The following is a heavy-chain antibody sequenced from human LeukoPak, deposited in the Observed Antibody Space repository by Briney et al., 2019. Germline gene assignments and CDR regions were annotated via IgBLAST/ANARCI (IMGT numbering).Heavy chain of an antibody. D-gene: IGHD3-10*01. CDR1: GGSISSGGYY. CDR2: IYYSGST. CDR3: ARGPRGFSYGWGSYGD. V-gene: IGHV4-31*03. J-gene: IGHJ4*02. Sequence: SETLSLTCTVSGGSISSGGYYWSWIRQHPGKGLEWIGYIYYSGSTYYNPSLKSRVTISVDTSKNQFSLKLSSVTAADTAVYYWARGPRGFSYGWGSYGDWGRGPLFTVS.